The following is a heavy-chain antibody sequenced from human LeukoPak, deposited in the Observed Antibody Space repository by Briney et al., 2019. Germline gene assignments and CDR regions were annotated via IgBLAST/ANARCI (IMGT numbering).Heavy chain of an antibody. Sequence: GGSLRLSCAASGFTFSSYSMNWVRQAPGKGLEWVSYISSSSSTIYYADSVKGRFTISRDNAKNSLYLQMNSLRAEDTAVYYCARAGSYGSYNWFDPWGQGTLVTVFS. CDR3: ARAGSYGSYNWFDP. D-gene: IGHD6-6*01. V-gene: IGHV3-48*01. CDR2: ISSSSSTI. J-gene: IGHJ5*02. CDR1: GFTFSSYS.